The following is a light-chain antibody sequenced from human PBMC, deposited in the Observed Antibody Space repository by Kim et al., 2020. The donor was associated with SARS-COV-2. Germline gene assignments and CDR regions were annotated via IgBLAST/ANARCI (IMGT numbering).Light chain of an antibody. CDR3: QQYNNWPLFT. J-gene: IGKJ3*01. CDR2: GAS. V-gene: IGKV3-15*01. CDR1: QSVGSS. Sequence: SQGERATLSCGASQSVGSSLAWYQQRPGQAPRLLIYGASTRATGIPARFSGSGSGTDFTLTISSLQSEDFAVYYCQQYNNWPLFTFGPGTKVDIK.